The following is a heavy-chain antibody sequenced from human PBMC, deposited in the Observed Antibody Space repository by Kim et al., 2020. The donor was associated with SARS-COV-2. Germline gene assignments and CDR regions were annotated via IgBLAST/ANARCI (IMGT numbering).Heavy chain of an antibody. D-gene: IGHD2-2*01. CDR2: INSKTYGGAT. CDR1: GFTFGDYA. J-gene: IGHJ4*01. V-gene: IGHV3-49*03. Sequence: GGSLRLSCTASGFTFGDYAVSWFRQGPGKGLEWVGNINSKTYGGATDYVASVKGRSTISRDDSKSIAHLQMNSLKTEDTALYNCTRGVNGASWTGDLWG. CDR3: TRGVNGASWTGDL.